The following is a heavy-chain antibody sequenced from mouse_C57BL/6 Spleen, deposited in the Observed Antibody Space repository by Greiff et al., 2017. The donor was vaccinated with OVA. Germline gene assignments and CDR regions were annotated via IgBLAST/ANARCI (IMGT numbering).Heavy chain of an antibody. V-gene: IGHV1-64*01. CDR2: IHPNSGST. CDR3: AREGDGYYGEDAMDY. J-gene: IGHJ4*01. CDR1: GYAFSSYW. Sequence: QVQLQQSGAELVKPGASVKISCKASGYAFSSYWMHWVKQRPGQGLEWIGMIHPNSGSTNYNEKFKSKATLTVDKSSSTAYMQLSSLTSEDSAVYYCAREGDGYYGEDAMDYWGQGTSVTVSS. D-gene: IGHD2-3*01.